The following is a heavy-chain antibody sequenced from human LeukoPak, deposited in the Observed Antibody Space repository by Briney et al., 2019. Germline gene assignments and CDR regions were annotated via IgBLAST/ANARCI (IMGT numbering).Heavy chain of an antibody. CDR3: ARLSPPPAAGSDFYYMDV. CDR1: EFTFSAHW. D-gene: IGHD6-13*01. V-gene: IGHV3-7*01. J-gene: IGHJ6*03. Sequence: GGSLRLSCVASEFTFSAHWMTWVRQAPGKGLEWVATINEDESEKYYVVSMEGRFTVSRDNAKTSLYLQMNSLRAEDTAVYYCARLSPPPAAGSDFYYMDVWGKGTTVTVSS. CDR2: INEDESEK.